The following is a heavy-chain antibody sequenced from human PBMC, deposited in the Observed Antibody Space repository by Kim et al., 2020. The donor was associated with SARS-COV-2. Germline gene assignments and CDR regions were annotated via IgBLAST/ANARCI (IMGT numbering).Heavy chain of an antibody. Sequence: SETLSLTCTVSGGSISSSSYYWGWIRQPPGKGLEWIGSIYYSGSTYYNPSLKSRVTISVDTSKNQFSLKLSSVTAADTAVYYCARHASYGGNRFGNWFDPWGQGTLVTVSS. CDR3: ARHASYGGNRFGNWFDP. V-gene: IGHV4-39*01. J-gene: IGHJ5*02. CDR1: GGSISSSSYY. CDR2: IYYSGST. D-gene: IGHD4-17*01.